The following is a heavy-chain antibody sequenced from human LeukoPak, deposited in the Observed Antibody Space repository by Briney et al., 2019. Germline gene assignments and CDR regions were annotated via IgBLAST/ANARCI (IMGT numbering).Heavy chain of an antibody. D-gene: IGHD3-10*01. Sequence: PSETLSLTCTVSGGSISSYYWSWIRQPPGKGLEWIGYIYYSGSTNYNPSLKSRVTISVDTSKNQFSLKLSSVTAADTAVYYCARVPHYYGSGSYAAFDYWGQGTLVTVSS. CDR3: ARVPHYYGSGSYAAFDY. J-gene: IGHJ4*02. CDR1: GGSISSYY. V-gene: IGHV4-59*12. CDR2: IYYSGST.